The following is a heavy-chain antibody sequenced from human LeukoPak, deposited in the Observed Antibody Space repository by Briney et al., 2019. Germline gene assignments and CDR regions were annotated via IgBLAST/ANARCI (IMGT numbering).Heavy chain of an antibody. CDR2: ISYDGSNK. CDR3: VRDAVAGPDY. V-gene: IGHV3-30*01. CDR1: GFTFSSYA. D-gene: IGHD6-19*01. Sequence: PGGSLRLSCAASGFTFSSYAMHWVRQAPGKGLEWVAVISYDGSNKYYADSVKGRFTISRDNSKNTLYLQMNSLRAEDTAVYYCVRDAVAGPDYWGQGTLVTVSS. J-gene: IGHJ4*02.